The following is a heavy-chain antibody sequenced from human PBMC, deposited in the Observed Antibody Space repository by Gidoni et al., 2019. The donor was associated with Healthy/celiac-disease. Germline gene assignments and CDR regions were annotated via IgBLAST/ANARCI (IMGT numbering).Heavy chain of an antibody. J-gene: IGHJ3*02. Sequence: EVQLVESGGGVVRPGGSLSLSCAASGFNFDVYGMSWVRQAPGKGLEWVSGMNGNGGSTGYADPVKGRFTISRDNAKNSLYLQMSSLRAEDTALYYCARALGYGSGQDAFDIWGQGTMVTVSS. CDR1: GFNFDVYG. CDR2: MNGNGGST. V-gene: IGHV3-20*04. CDR3: ARALGYGSGQDAFDI. D-gene: IGHD3-10*01.